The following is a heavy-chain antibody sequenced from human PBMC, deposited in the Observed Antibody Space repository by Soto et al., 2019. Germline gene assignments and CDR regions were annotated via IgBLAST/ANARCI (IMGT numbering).Heavy chain of an antibody. D-gene: IGHD3-22*01. J-gene: IGHJ4*02. Sequence: QVQLVESGGGVVQPGRSLRLSCAASGFTFSSYGMRWVRQAPGKGLEWVAVIWYDGRNTYYADSVKGRFTISRDNSKNTLYLQMNSLIAEDTAVYYCARTAYYYDSSGYYFDCWGQGTLVTLSS. V-gene: IGHV3-33*01. CDR3: ARTAYYYDSSGYYFDC. CDR2: IWYDGRNT. CDR1: GFTFSSYG.